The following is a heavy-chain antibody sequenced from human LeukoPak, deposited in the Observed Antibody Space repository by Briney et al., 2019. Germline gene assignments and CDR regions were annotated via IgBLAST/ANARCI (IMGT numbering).Heavy chain of an antibody. V-gene: IGHV4-39*07. CDR2: IYYSGST. CDR1: RGSISSSSYY. Sequence: SETLSLTCTVSRGSISSSSYYWGWIRQPPGKGLEWIGSIYYSGSTYYNPSLKSRVTISVDTSKNQFSLKLSSVTAADTAVYYCARDRYGDYWFDPWGQGTLVTVSS. J-gene: IGHJ5*02. D-gene: IGHD4-17*01. CDR3: ARDRYGDYWFDP.